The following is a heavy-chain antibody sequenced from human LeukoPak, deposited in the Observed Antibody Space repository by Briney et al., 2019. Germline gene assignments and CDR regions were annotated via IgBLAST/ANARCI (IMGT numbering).Heavy chain of an antibody. V-gene: IGHV3-23*01. Sequence: PGGSLRLSCAASGFTFSSYGMMWVRQAPGKGLEWVSALSDSGGRTDYAKSVKGRFTISRDNAKNSLYLQMNSLRAEDTAVYYCAHGDLFDYWGQGTLVTVSS. D-gene: IGHD4-17*01. J-gene: IGHJ4*02. CDR3: AHGDLFDY. CDR1: GFTFSSYG. CDR2: LSDSGGRT.